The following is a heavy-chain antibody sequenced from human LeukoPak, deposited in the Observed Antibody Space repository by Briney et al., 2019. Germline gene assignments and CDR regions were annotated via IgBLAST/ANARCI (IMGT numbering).Heavy chain of an antibody. CDR1: GYRFTSYW. CDR2: IYPGDSDT. J-gene: IGHJ4*02. D-gene: IGHD6-13*01. Sequence: GESLKISRRGSGYRFTSYWIGWVRQMPGKGLGWMGIIYPGDSDTRYSPSFQGQVTISADKSISTAYLQWSSLKASDTAMYYSARHGLTSPGIAAAGVAVDYWGQGTLVTVSS. CDR3: ARHGLTSPGIAAAGVAVDY. V-gene: IGHV5-51*01.